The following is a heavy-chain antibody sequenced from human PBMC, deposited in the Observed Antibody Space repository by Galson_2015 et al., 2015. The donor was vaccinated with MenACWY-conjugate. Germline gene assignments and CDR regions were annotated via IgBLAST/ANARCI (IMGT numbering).Heavy chain of an antibody. CDR1: GYSFTNYW. D-gene: IGHD1-26*01. CDR3: ARHPPGGRGMGV. V-gene: IGHV5-51*01. Sequence: QSGAEVKKPGESLKISCKGSGYSFTNYWIGWVRQMPGKGLEWMGLFNPANSETRYSPSFQGQVTISADESISTAYLQWTSLRASDTAMYYCARHPPGGRGMGVWGQGTTVTVSS. CDR2: FNPANSET. J-gene: IGHJ6*02.